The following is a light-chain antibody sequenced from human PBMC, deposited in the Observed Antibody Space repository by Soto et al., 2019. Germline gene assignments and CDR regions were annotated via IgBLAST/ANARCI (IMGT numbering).Light chain of an antibody. CDR1: RSDVGGYNY. J-gene: IGLJ2*01. Sequence: QSALTKPASVSGSPGQSITISCTGTRSDVGGYNYVSWYQQHPGKAPKLMISEVSNRPSGVSNRFSGSKSGNTASLTISGLQAEDEADYYCSSYTSSSTLVFGGGTKLTVL. V-gene: IGLV2-14*01. CDR2: EVS. CDR3: SSYTSSSTLV.